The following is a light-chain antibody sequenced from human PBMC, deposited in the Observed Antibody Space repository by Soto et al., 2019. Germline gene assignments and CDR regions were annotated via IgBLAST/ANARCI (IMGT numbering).Light chain of an antibody. J-gene: IGKJ2*01. Sequence: DIQMTQSPSTLSASVGDRVTITCRASQSISSWLAWYQLKPGKAPKLLIYKASCLGSGVPSRFSGSGSGTEFTLTISTLPPDDFATYYCQHYNSHSSYTFGQGTKPEIK. CDR3: QHYNSHSSYT. CDR1: QSISSW. CDR2: KAS. V-gene: IGKV1-5*03.